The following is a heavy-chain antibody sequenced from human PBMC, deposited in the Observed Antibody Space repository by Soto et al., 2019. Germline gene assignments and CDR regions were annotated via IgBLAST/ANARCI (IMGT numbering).Heavy chain of an antibody. D-gene: IGHD3-16*01. CDR2: IYYSGNT. J-gene: IGHJ4*02. Sequence: PSETLSLTCFVSGGSISYYYWGWIRQPPGKGLEWIGSIYYSGNTHYNPSLKSRVTISVDTSMNQFSLNLDSVTAVDSAVYYCVRGGDVHAFDYWGKGALVTVSS. CDR3: VRGGDVHAFDY. CDR1: GGSISYYY. V-gene: IGHV4-59*01.